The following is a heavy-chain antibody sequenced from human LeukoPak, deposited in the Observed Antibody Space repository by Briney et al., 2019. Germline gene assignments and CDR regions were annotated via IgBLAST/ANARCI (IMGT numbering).Heavy chain of an antibody. J-gene: IGHJ1*01. CDR1: GGSFSGYY. CDR2: INHSGST. CDR3: ARPYSSGWNHMADFQY. Sequence: PSETLSLTCAVYGGSFSGYYWSWIRQPPGKGLEWIGEINHSGSTNYNPSLKSRVTISVDTSKNQFSLKLSSVTAADTAVYYCARPYSSGWNHMADFQYWGQGTLVTVSS. V-gene: IGHV4-34*01. D-gene: IGHD6-19*01.